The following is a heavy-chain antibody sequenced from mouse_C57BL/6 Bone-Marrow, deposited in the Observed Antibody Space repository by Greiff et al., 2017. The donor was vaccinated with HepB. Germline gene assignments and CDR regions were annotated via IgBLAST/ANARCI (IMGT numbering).Heavy chain of an antibody. V-gene: IGHV1-81*01. Sequence: VQLQQSGAELARPGASVKLSCKASGYTFTSYGISWVKQRTGQGLECIGEIYPRSGNTYYNEKFKGKATLTADKSSSTAYMELRSLTSEDSAVYFCARSIYYYGSSFSWFAYWGQGTLVTVSA. D-gene: IGHD1-1*01. CDR1: GYTFTSYG. CDR2: IYPRSGNT. J-gene: IGHJ3*01. CDR3: ARSIYYYGSSFSWFAY.